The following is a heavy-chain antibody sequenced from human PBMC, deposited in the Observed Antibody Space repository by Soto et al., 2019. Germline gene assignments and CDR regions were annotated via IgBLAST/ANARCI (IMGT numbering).Heavy chain of an antibody. CDR3: ARSAYTVTRSPTDV. J-gene: IGHJ6*04. CDR1: GFTFDDYG. Sequence: TGGSLILSCAASGFTFDDYGMSWVRQVPGKGLEWVSSINWSGSHTGYADSVVGRFTISRDNAKNTLYLQMNSLRPEDTAFYYCARSAYTVTRSPTDVWGKGSTVTVSS. D-gene: IGHD4-4*01. CDR2: INWSGSHT. V-gene: IGHV3-20*04.